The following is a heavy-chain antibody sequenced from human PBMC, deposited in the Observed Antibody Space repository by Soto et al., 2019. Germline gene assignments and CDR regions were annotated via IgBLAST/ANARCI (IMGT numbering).Heavy chain of an antibody. J-gene: IGHJ3*02. CDR3: ARPSSGWYAAGAFDI. CDR2: INAGNGNT. D-gene: IGHD6-19*01. V-gene: IGHV1-3*01. Sequence: ASVKVSCKASGYTLTSYAMHWVRQAPRQRLEWMGWINAGNGNTKYSQKFQGRVTITRDTSASTAYMELSSLRSEDTAVYYCARPSSGWYAAGAFDIWGQGTMVTVSS. CDR1: GYTLTSYA.